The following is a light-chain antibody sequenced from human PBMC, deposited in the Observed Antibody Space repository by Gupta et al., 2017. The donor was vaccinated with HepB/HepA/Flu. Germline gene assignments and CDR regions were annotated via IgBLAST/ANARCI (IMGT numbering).Light chain of an antibody. CDR2: KAS. Sequence: DIQMTQSPSTLSASVGDRVTITCRASQSISTWLAWYQQKPGKAPKVLIYKASRLESGVPSRFSGSGSGTEFTLTITSLQPDDFATYYCQQYNSYKTFGQGTKVEIK. V-gene: IGKV1-5*03. CDR1: QSISTW. J-gene: IGKJ1*01. CDR3: QQYNSYKT.